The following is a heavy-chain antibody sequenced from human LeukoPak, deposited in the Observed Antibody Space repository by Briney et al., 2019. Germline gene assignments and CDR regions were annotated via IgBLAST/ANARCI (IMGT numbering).Heavy chain of an antibody. CDR1: GFTFSSYA. Sequence: GGSLRLSCAASGFTFSSYAMSWVRQAPGKGLEWVSAISGSGGSTYYADSVKGRFTISRDNSKNTLYLQTNSLRAEDTAVYYCAKSRSRTTVVTPGDYGGQGTLVTVSS. D-gene: IGHD4-23*01. CDR2: ISGSGGST. J-gene: IGHJ4*02. V-gene: IGHV3-23*01. CDR3: AKSRSRTTVVTPGDY.